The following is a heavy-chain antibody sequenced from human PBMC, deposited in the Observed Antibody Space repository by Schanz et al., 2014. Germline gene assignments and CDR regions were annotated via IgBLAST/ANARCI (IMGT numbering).Heavy chain of an antibody. D-gene: IGHD3-3*01. CDR1: GYTFTNHY. CDR2: ISPSSGGT. CDR3: ARESVSRTRLFEP. J-gene: IGHJ5*02. Sequence: QVQVIQSGPEVKKPGASVKVSCKASGYTFTNHYLHWVRQAPGQGLEWMGRISPSSGGTNYAQNFQGRVTMTKDTSINTVYMELSTLTSDDTAVYYCARESVSRTRLFEPWGQGTLVTVSS. V-gene: IGHV1-2*06.